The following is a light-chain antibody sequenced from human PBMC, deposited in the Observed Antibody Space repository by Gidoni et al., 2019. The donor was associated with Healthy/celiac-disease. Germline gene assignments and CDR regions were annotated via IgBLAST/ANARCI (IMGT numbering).Light chain of an antibody. CDR3: NSRDSSGNPNWV. CDR2: GKN. CDR1: SLRSYY. V-gene: IGLV3-19*01. Sequence: SSELTQDPAVSVALGQTVRITCQGDSLRSYYAIWYQQKPGQAPVLVIYGKNNRPSGIPDRFSGSSSGNTASLTITGAQAEDEADYYCNSRDSSGNPNWVFGGGTKLTVL. J-gene: IGLJ3*02.